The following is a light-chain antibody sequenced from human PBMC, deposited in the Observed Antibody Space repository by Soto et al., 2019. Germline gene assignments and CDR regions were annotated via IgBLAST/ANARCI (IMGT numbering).Light chain of an antibody. Sequence: QSALTQPASVSGSPAQSITISCTGTSSDIGAYNYVSWYQQHPGKAPKLMIFEVSNRPSGVSNRFSGSKSGSTASLTISGLQAEDEADYSCSSVTCTDTQRYVFGTGTKVTVL. J-gene: IGLJ1*01. V-gene: IGLV2-14*01. CDR2: EVS. CDR1: SSDIGAYNY. CDR3: SSVTCTDTQRYV.